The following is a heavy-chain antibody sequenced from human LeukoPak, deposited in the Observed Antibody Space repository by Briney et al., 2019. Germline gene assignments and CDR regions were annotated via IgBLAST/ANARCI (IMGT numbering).Heavy chain of an antibody. D-gene: IGHD3-10*01. Sequence: SVKVSCKASGGTFSSYAISWVRQAPGQGLEWMGGIIPIFGTANYAQKFQGRVTITADESTSTAYMELSSLRSEDTAVYYCARDTMVRGVVPTSLDYWGQGTLVTVSS. CDR3: ARDTMVRGVVPTSLDY. CDR2: IIPIFGTA. CDR1: GGTFSSYA. J-gene: IGHJ4*02. V-gene: IGHV1-69*13.